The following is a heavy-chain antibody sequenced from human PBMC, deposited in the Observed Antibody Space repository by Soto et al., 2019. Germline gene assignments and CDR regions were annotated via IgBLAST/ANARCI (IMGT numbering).Heavy chain of an antibody. J-gene: IGHJ4*02. CDR3: ARAVAVPADFDY. V-gene: IGHV1-3*01. CDR2: INAGNGNT. Sequence: ASVKVSCKASGYTFTSYAMHWVRQAPGQRLEWMGWINAGNGNTKYSQKFQGRVTITRDTSASTAYMELSSLRSEDTAVYYCARAVAVPADFDYWGQGTLVTVSS. D-gene: IGHD6-19*01. CDR1: GYTFTSYA.